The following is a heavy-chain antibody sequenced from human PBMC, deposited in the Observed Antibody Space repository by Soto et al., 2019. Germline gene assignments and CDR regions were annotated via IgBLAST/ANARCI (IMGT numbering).Heavy chain of an antibody. CDR1: GFTFSSYW. Sequence: EVQLVESGGGLVQPGGSPRLSCAASGFTFSSYWMSWVRQAPGKGLEWVANIKQDGSEKYYVDSVKGRFTISRDNAKNSLYLQMNSLRAEDTAVYYCARDLDYYYMDVWGKGTTVTVSS. CDR3: ARDLDYYYMDV. CDR2: IKQDGSEK. J-gene: IGHJ6*03. V-gene: IGHV3-7*01.